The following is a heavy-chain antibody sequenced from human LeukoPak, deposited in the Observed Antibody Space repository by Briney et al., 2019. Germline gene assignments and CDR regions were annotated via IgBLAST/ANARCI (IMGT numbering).Heavy chain of an antibody. CDR2: ISSSSSYT. V-gene: IGHV3-11*06. CDR3: ARANDSSGYYLNNFDY. Sequence: PGGSLRLSCAASGFTFSDYYMSWIRQAPGKGLEWVSYISSSSSYTNYADSVKGRFTISRDNAKNSLYLQMNSLRAEDTAVYYCARANDSSGYYLNNFDYWGQGTLVTASS. CDR1: GFTFSDYY. J-gene: IGHJ4*02. D-gene: IGHD3-22*01.